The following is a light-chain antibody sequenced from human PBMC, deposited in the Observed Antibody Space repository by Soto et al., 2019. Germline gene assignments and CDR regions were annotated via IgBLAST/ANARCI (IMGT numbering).Light chain of an antibody. CDR3: HQYGTSPQT. Sequence: EIVLTHSPDTLSLSPWEIATLSCRASQSVGNNFLAWYQQKPGQAPTLLIYDASSRASGLPDRFSGSGSETDFTLTVSRLELEDFAVYFCHQYGTSPQTFGQGTKVDIK. CDR2: DAS. J-gene: IGKJ1*01. V-gene: IGKV3-20*01. CDR1: QSVGNNF.